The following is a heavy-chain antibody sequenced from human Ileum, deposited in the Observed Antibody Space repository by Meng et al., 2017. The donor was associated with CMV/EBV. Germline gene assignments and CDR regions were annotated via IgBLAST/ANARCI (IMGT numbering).Heavy chain of an antibody. V-gene: IGHV1-8*03. J-gene: IGHJ4*02. CDR2: MNPNRGNT. CDR3: ARREIYGSGSYRY. D-gene: IGHD3-10*01. Sequence: KASGYTLTSYDINWVRQATGQGLEWMGWMNPNRGNTGYAQKFQGRVTITRNTSISTAYMELSSLRSEDTAVYYCARREIYGSGSYRYWGQGTLVTVSS. CDR1: GYTLTSYD.